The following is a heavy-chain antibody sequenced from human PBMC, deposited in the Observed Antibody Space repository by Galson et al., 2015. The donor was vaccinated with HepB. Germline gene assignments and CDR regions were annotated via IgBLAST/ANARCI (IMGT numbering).Heavy chain of an antibody. D-gene: IGHD6-6*01. CDR1: GGSFSAYY. CDR2: INHIGST. V-gene: IGHV4-34*01. Sequence: SEPLSLTCTVSGGSFSAYYCSWIRQPPGKGLEWIGQINHIGSTNYNPTLKSRVTISVDTSKNQFSLKLRSVTAADTAVYYCATRARSSFRVFEYWGQGTLVTVSS. CDR3: ATRARSSFRVFEY. J-gene: IGHJ4*02.